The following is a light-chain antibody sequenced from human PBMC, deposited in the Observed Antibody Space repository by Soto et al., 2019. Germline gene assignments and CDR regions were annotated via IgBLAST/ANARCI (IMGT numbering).Light chain of an antibody. CDR1: SSNIGRNS. Sequence: QSVLTQPPSTSGTPGQRVTISFSGSSSNIGRNSVNWYQQFPGTAPKLLIYSNTQRPSGVPDRFSGSKSGTSASLAISGLQSEDESDYYCAGWDDSLPGYVFGTGTKLTGL. CDR3: AGWDDSLPGYV. V-gene: IGLV1-44*01. J-gene: IGLJ1*01. CDR2: SNT.